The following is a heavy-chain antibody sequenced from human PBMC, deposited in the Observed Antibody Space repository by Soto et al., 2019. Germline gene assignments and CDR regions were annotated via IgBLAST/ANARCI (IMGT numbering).Heavy chain of an antibody. V-gene: IGHV4-59*01. CDR1: GGSISSDY. CDR2: IFYSGST. Sequence: SETLSLTCTVSGGSISSDYWSWIRQPPGRGLEWIGYIFYSGSTNYNPSLKSRVTMSADRSKNHFSLNLTSVTAADTAVYYCVTGGDSYRFDSWGQGTLVTVSS. CDR3: VTGGDSYRFDS. J-gene: IGHJ4*02. D-gene: IGHD5-18*01.